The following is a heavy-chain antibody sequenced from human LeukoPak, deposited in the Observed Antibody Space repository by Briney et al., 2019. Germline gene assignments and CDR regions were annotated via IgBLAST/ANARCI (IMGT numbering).Heavy chain of an antibody. D-gene: IGHD2-21*01. V-gene: IGHV4-59*01. CDR3: VCGGGSLDY. CDR2: IYYSGST. Sequence: SETLSLTCTVSGGSISSYYWSWIRQPPGKGLEWIGYIYYSGSTNYNPSLKSRVTISVDTSKNQFSLKLSSVTAADTAVYYCVCGGGSLDYWGQGTLVTVSS. CDR1: GGSISSYY. J-gene: IGHJ4*02.